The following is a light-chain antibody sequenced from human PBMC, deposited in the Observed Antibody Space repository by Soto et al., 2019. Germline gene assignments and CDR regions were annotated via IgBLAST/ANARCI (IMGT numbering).Light chain of an antibody. CDR1: SSVVGGYNY. J-gene: IGLJ1*01. V-gene: IGLV2-14*01. Sequence: QSALTQPASVSGSPGQSITISCTGTSSVVGGYNYVSWYQQYPGKAPKLMIYDVSIRPSGVSYRFSGSKSGNTASLTISGLRAEDEADYYRTSYSYTSTRVFGTGTKVTVL. CDR2: DVS. CDR3: TSYSYTSTRV.